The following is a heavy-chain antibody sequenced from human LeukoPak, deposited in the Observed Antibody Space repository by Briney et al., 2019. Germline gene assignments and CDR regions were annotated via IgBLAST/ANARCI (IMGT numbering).Heavy chain of an antibody. V-gene: IGHV1-8*01. Sequence: GASVKVSCKASGFTFTRYDINWVRQASGQGLEWMGWVNPNNGNTGYAQTFQGRVTMTRDTSTSTAYMELRDLRSEDTAVYYCVRDGEGVAISVNYWFDPWGQGTLVTVSS. J-gene: IGHJ5*02. CDR1: GFTFTRYD. D-gene: IGHD3-10*01. CDR3: VRDGEGVAISVNYWFDP. CDR2: VNPNNGNT.